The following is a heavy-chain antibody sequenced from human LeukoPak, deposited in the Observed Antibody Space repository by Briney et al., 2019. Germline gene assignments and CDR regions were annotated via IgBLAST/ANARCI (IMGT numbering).Heavy chain of an antibody. CDR2: INPNSGGT. Sequence: ASVKVSCKASGYTFNGYYMHWVPQAPGQGREWMGWINPNSGGTNYAQKFKGRVTMTRDTSISKAYMELSRLRSDDTAVYYCARDLNGYCSGGSCYGNWFDPWGQGTLVTVSS. CDR1: GYTFNGYY. D-gene: IGHD2-15*01. J-gene: IGHJ5*02. CDR3: ARDLNGYCSGGSCYGNWFDP. V-gene: IGHV1-2*02.